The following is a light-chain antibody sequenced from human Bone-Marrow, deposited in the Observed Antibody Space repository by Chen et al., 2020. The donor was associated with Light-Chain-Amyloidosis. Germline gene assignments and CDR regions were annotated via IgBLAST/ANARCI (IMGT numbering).Light chain of an antibody. CDR1: SSNIGSLT. CDR2: RNN. CDR3: AAWDDSLSGLVV. Sequence: QSLLTQPPSASGTPGQRVTISCSGSSSNIGSLTVNWYQQLPGTAPILLIYRNNQRPSGVPVRFSGPKSGPSASLAISGLRSEDEADYYCAAWDDSLSGLVVFGGGTKLTVL. J-gene: IGLJ2*01. V-gene: IGLV1-47*01.